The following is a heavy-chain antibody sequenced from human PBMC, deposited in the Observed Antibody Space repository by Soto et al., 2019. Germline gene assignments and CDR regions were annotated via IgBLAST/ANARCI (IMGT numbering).Heavy chain of an antibody. CDR1: GYLISSGYY. Sequence: SETLSLTCSVSGYLISSGYYWGWVRQTPGKGLEWLGSIDYSGSTNYNPSLKSRVTISVDTSKNQFSLKLSSVTAADTAVYYCARGIAALRYWFDPWGQGTLVTVSS. CDR2: IDYSGST. CDR3: ARGIAALRYWFDP. J-gene: IGHJ5*02. V-gene: IGHV4-38-2*02. D-gene: IGHD6-6*01.